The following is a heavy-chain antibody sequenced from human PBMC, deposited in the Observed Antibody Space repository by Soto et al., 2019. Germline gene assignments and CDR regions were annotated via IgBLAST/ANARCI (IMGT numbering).Heavy chain of an antibody. V-gene: IGHV1-24*01. CDR3: ARDILFDY. J-gene: IGHJ4*02. D-gene: IGHD2-15*01. CDR2: FDAGNGKT. CDR1: GYTLTELS. Sequence: ASVKVSCKVSGYTLTELSMHWVRQAPGKRLEWMGGFDAGNGKTKYSQKFQGRVTMTRDTSASTAYMELSSLRSEDTAVYYCARDILFDYWGQGTLVTVSS.